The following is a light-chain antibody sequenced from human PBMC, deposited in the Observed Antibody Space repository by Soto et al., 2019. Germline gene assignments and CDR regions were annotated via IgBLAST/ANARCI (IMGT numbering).Light chain of an antibody. J-gene: IGKJ2*01. Sequence: EIVLTQSPGALSLSPGERATLSCRASQSVGSTSLAWYQQRPGRAPRLLIFDTSARATGITDRFSGRGSGTDFTLTVNRLEPEDFAVYYCQQYGSSPETFGPGPKLESK. CDR2: DTS. V-gene: IGKV3-20*01. CDR1: QSVGSTS. CDR3: QQYGSSPET.